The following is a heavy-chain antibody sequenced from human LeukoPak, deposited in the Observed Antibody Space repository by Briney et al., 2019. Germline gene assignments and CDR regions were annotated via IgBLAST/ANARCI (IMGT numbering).Heavy chain of an antibody. V-gene: IGHV3-23*01. CDR3: ARDPVGVTPFDY. D-gene: IGHD1-26*01. Sequence: GGSLRLSCAASGFTFGSYMMTWVRQAPGRGLEWVSTISSNGGSTYYADSVKGRFTISRDNSKNTLYLQMSSLRAEDTAVYYYARDPVGVTPFDYWGQGTLVTVSS. CDR1: GFTFGSYM. CDR2: ISSNGGST. J-gene: IGHJ4*02.